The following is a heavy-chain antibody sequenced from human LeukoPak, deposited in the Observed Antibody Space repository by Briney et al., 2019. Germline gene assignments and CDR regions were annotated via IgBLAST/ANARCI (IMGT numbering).Heavy chain of an antibody. CDR3: ARGRPGKISMIVVITPPAFDY. CDR2: ISSSSSYI. V-gene: IGHV3-21*01. Sequence: GGSLRLSCAASGFTLSTYSMNWVRQAPGKGLEWVSSISSSSSYIYYADSVKGRFTISRDNAKNSLYLQMNSLRAEDTAVYYCARGRPGKISMIVVITPPAFDYWGQGTLVTVSS. CDR1: GFTLSTYS. D-gene: IGHD3-22*01. J-gene: IGHJ4*02.